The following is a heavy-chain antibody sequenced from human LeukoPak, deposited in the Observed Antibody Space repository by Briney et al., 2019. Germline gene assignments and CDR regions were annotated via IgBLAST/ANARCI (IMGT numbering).Heavy chain of an antibody. CDR2: IYYSGST. J-gene: IGHJ5*02. D-gene: IGHD4-17*01. V-gene: IGHV4-39*01. CDR1: GGSVSRSPYY. Sequence: PSETLSLTCTVSGGSVSRSPYYWGWIRQPPGKGLEWIGNIYYSGSTYYNPSLKSRVTISVDTSKNQFSLKVTSVTAADTAVYYCATDYGDYGPKAGNWFDPWGQGTLVTVSS. CDR3: ATDYGDYGPKAGNWFDP.